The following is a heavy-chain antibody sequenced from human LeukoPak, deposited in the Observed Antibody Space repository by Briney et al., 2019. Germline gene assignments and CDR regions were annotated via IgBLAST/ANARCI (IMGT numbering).Heavy chain of an antibody. D-gene: IGHD3-22*01. CDR3: AKDGTDGLYYDSSGYYPFDY. V-gene: IGHV3-23*01. CDR1: GFTFSSYA. CDR2: ISGSGGST. Sequence: GGSLRLSCAASGFTFSSYAMSWVRQAPGKGLEWVSAISGSGGSTYYADSVKGRFTISRDNSKNTLYLQMNSLRAEDTAVYYCAKDGTDGLYYDSSGYYPFDYWGQGTLVTVSS. J-gene: IGHJ4*02.